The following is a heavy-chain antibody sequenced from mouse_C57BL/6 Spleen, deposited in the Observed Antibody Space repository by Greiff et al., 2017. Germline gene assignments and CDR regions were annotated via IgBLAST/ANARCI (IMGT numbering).Heavy chain of an antibody. J-gene: IGHJ2*01. CDR3: ARDGYYRD. V-gene: IGHV1-64*01. CDR2: IHPKSGRT. D-gene: IGHD1-1*01. CDR1: GYTFTGYW. Sequence: VQLQQPGAELVKPGASVKLSCTASGYTFTGYWMHWVKQRPGQGLEWIGMIHPKSGRTNYNEKFKSKATLTVDKSSSTAYMQLSSLTSGDSAVYYCARDGYYRDWGQGTTLTVSS.